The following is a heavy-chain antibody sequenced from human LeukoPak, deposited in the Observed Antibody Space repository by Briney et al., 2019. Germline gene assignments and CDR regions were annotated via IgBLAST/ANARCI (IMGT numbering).Heavy chain of an antibody. J-gene: IGHJ5*01. CDR3: AKDQSRVGASDPFDS. Sequence: GSLRPSCVASGFTFTNCAMTWVRQAPGKGLEWVSSISGSGSTTYYADSAKGRFTISRDNSKNTVYLQMNSLSVEDTAVYYCAKDQSRVGASDPFDSWGQGTLVTVSS. D-gene: IGHD1-26*01. CDR2: ISGSGSTT. CDR1: GFTFTNCA. V-gene: IGHV3-23*01.